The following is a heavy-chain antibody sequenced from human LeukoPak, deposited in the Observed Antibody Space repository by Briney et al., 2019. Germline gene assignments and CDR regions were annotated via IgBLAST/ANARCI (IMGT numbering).Heavy chain of an antibody. V-gene: IGHV3-48*04. CDR3: ARGPTVVVTAFWFDP. D-gene: IGHD2-21*02. J-gene: IGHJ5*02. Sequence: GGSLRLSSAASVLTFTSYSMNWAPHAPWRAPEWVSYISSSSSTIYYADSVKGRFTISRDNAKNSLYLQMNSLRAEDTAVYYCARGPTVVVTAFWFDPWGQGTLVTVSS. CDR1: VLTFTSYS. CDR2: ISSSSSTI.